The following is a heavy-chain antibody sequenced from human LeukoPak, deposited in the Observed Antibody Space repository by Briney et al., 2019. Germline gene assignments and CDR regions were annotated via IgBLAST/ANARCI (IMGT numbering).Heavy chain of an antibody. D-gene: IGHD3-22*01. CDR1: GYSFTSYW. CDR2: ISAYNGNT. Sequence: GESLKISCKGSGYSFTSYWISWVRQAPGQGLEWMGWISAYNGNTNYAQKLQGRVTMTTDTSTSTAYMELRSLRSDDTAVYYCARGGYYYDSRAYYYFDYWGQGTLVTVSS. J-gene: IGHJ4*02. V-gene: IGHV1-18*04. CDR3: ARGGYYYDSRAYYYFDY.